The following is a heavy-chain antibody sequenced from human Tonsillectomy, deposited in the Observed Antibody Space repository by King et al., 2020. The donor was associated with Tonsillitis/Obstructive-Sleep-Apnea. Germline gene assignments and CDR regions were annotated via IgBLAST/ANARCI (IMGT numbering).Heavy chain of an antibody. CDR2: IKQDGSEK. CDR1: RFTFIDSW. D-gene: IGHD3-16*01. Sequence: QLVQSGGGLVQPGGSLRLSCAASRFTFIDSWMSWVRQAPGKGPEWVANIKQDGSEKYYVDSVRGRFTISRDNAKNSLYLQMNSLRAEDTAVYYCARDGGVGEGDVWGKGTTVTVSS. CDR3: ARDGGVGEGDV. J-gene: IGHJ6*04. V-gene: IGHV3-7*01.